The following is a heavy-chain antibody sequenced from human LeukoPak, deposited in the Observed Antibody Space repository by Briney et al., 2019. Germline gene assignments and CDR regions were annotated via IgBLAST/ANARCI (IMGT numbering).Heavy chain of an antibody. CDR3: ARGYSSSWYGGYYYYYYMDV. CDR1: GYSISSAYS. V-gene: IGHV4-38-2*02. Sequence: SETLSLTCTVSGYSISSAYSWGWIRQPPGKGLKWIGSIYHSGSTNYNPSLKSRVTISVDTSKNQFSLKLSSVTAADTAVYYCARGYSSSWYGGYYYYYYMDVWGKGTTVTISS. D-gene: IGHD6-13*01. J-gene: IGHJ6*03. CDR2: IYHSGST.